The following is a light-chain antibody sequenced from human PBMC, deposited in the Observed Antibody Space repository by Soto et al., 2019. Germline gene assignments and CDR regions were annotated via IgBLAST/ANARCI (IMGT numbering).Light chain of an antibody. CDR2: AAS. J-gene: IGKJ2*01. CDR1: QSVRKD. CDR3: QQYHNWPPST. V-gene: IGKV3D-15*01. Sequence: IVMTQSQATLSASLRERVTLSCRARQSVRKDLAWYHQKPGQAPRLLIYAASARATGAPDRFSGSGSGTDFTLIINSLLSDDFGVYYYQQYHNWPPSTFGQGTNLEI.